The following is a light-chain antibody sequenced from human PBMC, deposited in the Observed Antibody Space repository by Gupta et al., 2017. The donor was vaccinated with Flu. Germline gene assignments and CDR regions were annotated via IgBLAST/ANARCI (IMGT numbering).Light chain of an antibody. CDR3: SLYTSSSTWV. Sequence: QSALTQPPSVSGSPGQSVTISCTGTSSDVGSYNRVSWYQQPPGTAPKLMIYEVSNRRSGVPDRFSGSKSGNTASLTISGLQAEDEADYYCSLYTSSSTWVFGGGTKLTVL. CDR2: EVS. J-gene: IGLJ3*02. V-gene: IGLV2-18*01. CDR1: SSDVGSYNR.